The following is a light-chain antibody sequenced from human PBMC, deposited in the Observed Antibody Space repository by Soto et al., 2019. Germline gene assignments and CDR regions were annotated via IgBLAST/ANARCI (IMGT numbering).Light chain of an antibody. J-gene: IGKJ5*01. CDR3: QQYGSSPPIT. V-gene: IGKV3-20*01. Sequence: EIVLTQSPGTLSLSPGERATLSCRASQSVIGSYLAWYQQKPGQAPRLLIYGASSRATGIPDRFTGSGSGTDFTLTISSLEPEDFSVYYCQQYGSSPPITFGQGTRLEIK. CDR2: GAS. CDR1: QSVIGSY.